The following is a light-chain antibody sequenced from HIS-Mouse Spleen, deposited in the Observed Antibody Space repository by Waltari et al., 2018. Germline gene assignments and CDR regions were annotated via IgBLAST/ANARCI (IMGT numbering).Light chain of an antibody. J-gene: IGKJ1*01. V-gene: IGKV3-15*01. CDR2: GAS. CDR1: QSVSSN. CDR3: QQYNNWPWT. Sequence: EIVMTQSPATLSVSPGERATLTCRASQSVSSNLAWYQQKPVQAPRLLSYGASTRATGIPARFSGSGSGTEFTLTISSMQSEDFAVYYCQQYNNWPWTFGQGTKVEIK.